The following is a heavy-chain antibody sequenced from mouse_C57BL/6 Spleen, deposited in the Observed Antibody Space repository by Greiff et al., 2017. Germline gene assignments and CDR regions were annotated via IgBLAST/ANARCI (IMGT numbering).Heavy chain of an antibody. V-gene: IGHV1-82*01. D-gene: IGHD1-1*01. CDR3: ASARDYGSSYPYFDY. CDR1: GYAFSSSW. CDR2: IYPGDGDT. J-gene: IGHJ2*01. Sequence: LVESGPELVKPGASVKISCKASGYAFSSSWMNWVKQRPGKGLEWIGRIYPGDGDTNYNGKFKGKATLTADKSSSTAYMQLSSLTSEDSAVYFCASARDYGSSYPYFDYWGQGTTLTVSS.